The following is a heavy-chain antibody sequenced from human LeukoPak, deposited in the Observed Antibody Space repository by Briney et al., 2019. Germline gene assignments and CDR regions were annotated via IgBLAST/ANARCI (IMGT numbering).Heavy chain of an antibody. CDR3: ARDGYSYGFPDY. Sequence: GGSLRLSCAASGFTFSSYAMSWVRQAPGKGLEWVSAISGSGGSTYYADSVKGRFTISRDNAKNSLYLQMNSLRAEDTAVYYCARDGYSYGFPDYWGQGTLVTVSS. D-gene: IGHD5-18*01. J-gene: IGHJ4*02. V-gene: IGHV3-23*01. CDR2: ISGSGGST. CDR1: GFTFSSYA.